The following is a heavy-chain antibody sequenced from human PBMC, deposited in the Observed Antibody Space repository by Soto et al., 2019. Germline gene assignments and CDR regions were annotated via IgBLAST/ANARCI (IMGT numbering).Heavy chain of an antibody. D-gene: IGHD2-2*01. CDR3: AKESRGIGVVPAAVN. CDR2: ISGSGGST. CDR1: GVNFNHYT. V-gene: IGHV3-23*01. J-gene: IGHJ4*02. Sequence: GGSLRLSCPASGVNFNHYTMSWVRQAPGKGLEWVSGISGSGGSTYYADSVRGRFTISRDDSKNTLYLQMSSLRAEGTAVYYCAKESRGIGVVPAAVNWGQGTLVTVS.